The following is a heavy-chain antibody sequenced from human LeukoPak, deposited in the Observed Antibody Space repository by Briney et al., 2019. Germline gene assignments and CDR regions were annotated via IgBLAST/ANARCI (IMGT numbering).Heavy chain of an antibody. CDR1: GFTFSSYA. J-gene: IGHJ4*02. D-gene: IGHD5-18*01. V-gene: IGHV3-30*04. Sequence: GGSLRLSCAASGFTFSSYAMHWVRQAPGKGLQWVAVISYDGSNKYYADSVRGRFTISRDNSKNTLYLQMNSLRAEDTAVCYCARVKGFWGYSYGIPDYWGQRTLVTVSS. CDR2: ISYDGSNK. CDR3: ARVKGFWGYSYGIPDY.